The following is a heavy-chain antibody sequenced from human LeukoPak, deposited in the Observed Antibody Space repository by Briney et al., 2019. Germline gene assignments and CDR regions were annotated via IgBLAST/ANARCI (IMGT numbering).Heavy chain of an antibody. CDR3: AVGSYYGVFDY. CDR2: IYYSGST. V-gene: IGHV4-59*08. J-gene: IGHJ4*02. CDR1: GGSISSYY. D-gene: IGHD1-26*01. Sequence: SETLSLTCTVSGGSISSYYWSWIRQPPGKGLEWIGYIYYSGSTNYNPSLKSRVTISVDTSKNQFSLKLGSVTAADTAVYYCAVGSYYGVFDYWGQGTLVTVSS.